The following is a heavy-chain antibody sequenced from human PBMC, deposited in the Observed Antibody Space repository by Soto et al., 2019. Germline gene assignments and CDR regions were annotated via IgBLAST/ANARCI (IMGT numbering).Heavy chain of an antibody. CDR3: VKGDSSSWYYYYYGMDV. V-gene: IGHV5-51*01. J-gene: IGHJ6*02. D-gene: IGHD6-13*01. CDR1: GSSFTSYW. Sequence: PGECLTSSCTGSGSSFTSYWIGWVRQMPGKGLEWMGIIYPGDSDTRYSPSFQGQVTISADKSISTAYLQWSSLRAEDTAVYYCVKGDSSSWYYYYYGMDVWGQGTTVTVSS. CDR2: IYPGDSDT.